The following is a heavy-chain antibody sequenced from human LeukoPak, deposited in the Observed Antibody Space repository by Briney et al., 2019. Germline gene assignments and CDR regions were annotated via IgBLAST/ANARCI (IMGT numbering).Heavy chain of an antibody. J-gene: IGHJ4*02. V-gene: IGHV4-31*03. D-gene: IGHD6-6*01. Sequence: SQTLSLTCTVSGGPISSGGYYWSWIRRHPGKGLDWIGYFYYSGSTYYNPSLKSRVTISVDTSKNQFSLKLSSVTAADTAVYYCARQARTALNYFDYWGQGTLVTVSS. CDR3: ARQARTALNYFDY. CDR1: GGPISSGGYY. CDR2: FYYSGST.